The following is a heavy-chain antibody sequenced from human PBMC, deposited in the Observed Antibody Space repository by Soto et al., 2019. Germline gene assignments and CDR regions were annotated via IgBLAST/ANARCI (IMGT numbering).Heavy chain of an antibody. Sequence: QVQLVQSGAEVKKPGSSVKVSCRASGGSLTRSIINWLRQAPGQGPEWVGRIVPVLGSTTYAQKVQGRLTITADTSTETTYMELSSLKSDDTAVYYCTRGVTLETWGQGTLVTVSS. CDR2: IVPVLGST. CDR1: GGSLTRSI. CDR3: TRGVTLET. D-gene: IGHD2-8*01. V-gene: IGHV1-69*08. J-gene: IGHJ5*02.